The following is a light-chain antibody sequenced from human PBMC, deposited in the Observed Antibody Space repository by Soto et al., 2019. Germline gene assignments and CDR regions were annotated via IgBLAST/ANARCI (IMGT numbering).Light chain of an antibody. Sequence: EIVLTQSPGTLSLSSGERATLSCRASQSVSAGYLAWYQQNPGQAPRLLIYGASYRATGIPDRISGSGSGTDFTLTISRLEPEDSAVYYCQQYGSSPYTFGQGTKLEIK. J-gene: IGKJ2*01. CDR3: QQYGSSPYT. CDR1: QSVSAGY. V-gene: IGKV3-20*01. CDR2: GAS.